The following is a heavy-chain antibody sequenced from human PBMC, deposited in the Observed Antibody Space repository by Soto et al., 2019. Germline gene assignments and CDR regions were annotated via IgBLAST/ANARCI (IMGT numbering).Heavy chain of an antibody. V-gene: IGHV4-39*07. CDR2: IYYSGST. CDR1: GGSISSSSYY. D-gene: IGHD5-18*01. Sequence: SETLSLTCTVSGGSISSSSYYWGWIRQPPGKGLEWIGSIYYSGSTYYNPSLKSRVTISVDTSKNQFSLKLSSVTADDTAIYYCAKEYTYGSSPMVDSWGQGTLVTVSS. J-gene: IGHJ5*01. CDR3: AKEYTYGSSPMVDS.